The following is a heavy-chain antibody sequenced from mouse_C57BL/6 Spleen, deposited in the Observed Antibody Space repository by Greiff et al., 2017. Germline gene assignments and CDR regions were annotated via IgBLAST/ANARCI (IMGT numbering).Heavy chain of an antibody. V-gene: IGHV1-7*01. CDR3: ARETTSYAMDY. J-gene: IGHJ4*01. CDR2: INPSSGYT. CDR1: GYTFTSYW. D-gene: IGHD1-1*01. Sequence: VKLMESGAELAKPGASVKLSCKASGYTFTSYWMPWVKPRPGQGLEWIGYINPSSGYTKYNQKFKDQATLTADKSSSTAYMQLSSLTYEDSAVYYCARETTSYAMDYWGQGTSVTVSS.